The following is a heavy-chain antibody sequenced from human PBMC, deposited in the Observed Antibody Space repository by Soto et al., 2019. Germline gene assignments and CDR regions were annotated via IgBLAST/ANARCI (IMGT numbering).Heavy chain of an antibody. J-gene: IGHJ3*02. CDR2: MNPNSGNT. V-gene: IGHV1-8*01. D-gene: IGHD5-18*01. CDR1: GYTFTSYD. Sequence: GASVKVSCKASGYTFTSYDINWVRQATGQGLEWMGWMNPNSGNTGYAQKFQGRVTMTRNTSISTAYMELSSLRSEDTAVYYCARGSTLRGYSYGWNPAGAFDIWGQGTMVTVSS. CDR3: ARGSTLRGYSYGWNPAGAFDI.